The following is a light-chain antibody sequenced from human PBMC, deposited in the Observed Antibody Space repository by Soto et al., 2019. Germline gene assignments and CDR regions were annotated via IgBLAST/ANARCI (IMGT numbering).Light chain of an antibody. CDR2: AAS. Sequence: EILLTPSPGTPSLSPGGRAPLSCRARQIVSSHYLAWYQQKPGQAPRLLIYAASSRATGIPVRFSGSGSGTDFTLTISRLEPEDFAVYYCQHFSNSPSITFGQGTRLEIK. CDR1: QIVSSHY. CDR3: QHFSNSPSIT. V-gene: IGKV3-20*01. J-gene: IGKJ5*01.